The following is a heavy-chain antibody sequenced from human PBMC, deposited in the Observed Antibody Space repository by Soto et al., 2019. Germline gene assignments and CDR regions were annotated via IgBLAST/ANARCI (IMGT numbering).Heavy chain of an antibody. J-gene: IGHJ4*02. CDR1: GFRFSGYR. Sequence: XGSLRLSFAASGFRFSGYRMNWVRQAPGKGLEWVSYISGTSRTIYYADSVKSRFTISRDNAKGSLYLQMSSLRDEDTAVYFCARDHETPLERAFDDRGQGTLVTVSS. CDR2: ISGTSRTI. CDR3: ARDHETPLERAFDD. V-gene: IGHV3-48*02. D-gene: IGHD1-1*01.